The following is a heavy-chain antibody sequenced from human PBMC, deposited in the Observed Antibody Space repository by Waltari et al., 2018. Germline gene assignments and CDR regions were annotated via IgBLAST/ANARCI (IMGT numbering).Heavy chain of an antibody. CDR2: INRDGSN. CDR1: GGSFRGYF. Sequence: QVQLQQWGAGLLKPSETLSLTCAVSGGSFRGYFWCWIRQSPGKGLEWIGQINRDGSNKFNPSLKSRVAMSVDTIKSQISLRLSSVTAADAAVYYCARVGDYHGSGRFGLDVWGQGTRVTVSS. V-gene: IGHV4-34*01. J-gene: IGHJ6*02. D-gene: IGHD3-10*01. CDR3: ARVGDYHGSGRFGLDV.